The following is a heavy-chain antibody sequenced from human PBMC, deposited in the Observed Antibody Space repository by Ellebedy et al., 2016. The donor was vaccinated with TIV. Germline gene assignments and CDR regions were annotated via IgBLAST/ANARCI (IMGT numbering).Heavy chain of an antibody. V-gene: IGHV3-74*01. J-gene: IGHJ6*02. CDR2: INNDGNST. D-gene: IGHD3-22*01. CDR1: GFTFSSYW. CDR3: AGEHYDSSGYYFHQIYYYYYGMDV. Sequence: PGGSLRLSCAASGFTFSSYWMHWVRQAPGKGLVWVSRINNDGNSTSYAAPVKGRFTISNANANNTLYLQMNSLRAEDTDVYYCAGEHYDSSGYYFHQIYYYYYGMDVWGQGTTVTVSS.